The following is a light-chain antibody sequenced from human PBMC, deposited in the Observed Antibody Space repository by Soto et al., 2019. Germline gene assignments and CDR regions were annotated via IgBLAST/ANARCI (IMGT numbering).Light chain of an antibody. CDR3: QQYNSYPT. Sequence: DIQMTQSPSTLSASVGYRVTITCRASQSIRSWLAWYQQKPGKAPKLLIYKASSLESGVPSRFSGSGSGTEFTLTISSLQPDDFATYYCQQYNSYPTFGQGTKVAIK. V-gene: IGKV1-5*03. CDR2: KAS. CDR1: QSIRSW. J-gene: IGKJ1*01.